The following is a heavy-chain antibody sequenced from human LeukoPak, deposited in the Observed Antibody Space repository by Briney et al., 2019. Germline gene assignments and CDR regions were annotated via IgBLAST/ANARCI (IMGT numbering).Heavy chain of an antibody. CDR3: ARQGGYSASWWYFDY. J-gene: IGHJ4*02. V-gene: IGHV4-39*01. D-gene: IGHD6-13*01. Sequence: PSETLSLTCSVSGGSISSSTYYWGWIRQPPGKGLEWIGSIYYSGRDYYNPSLKSRVTISVDTSKNQFSLKLSSVAATDTAVYHCARQGGYSASWWYFDYWGQGTLVTVSS. CDR2: IYYSGRD. CDR1: GGSISSSTYY.